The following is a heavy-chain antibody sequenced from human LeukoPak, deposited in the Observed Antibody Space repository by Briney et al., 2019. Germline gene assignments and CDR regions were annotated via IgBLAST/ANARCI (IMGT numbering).Heavy chain of an antibody. D-gene: IGHD2-2*01. V-gene: IGHV4-4*07. CDR1: GGSISSYY. J-gene: IGHJ4*02. CDR2: IYTSGST. Sequence: SETLSLTCTVSGGSISSYYWSWIRQPAGKGLEWIGRIYTSGSTNYNPSLKSRVTMSVDTSKNQFSLKLSSVTAADTAVYYCARAYCSSTSCQWGFDYWGQGTLVTVSS. CDR3: ARAYCSSTSCQWGFDY.